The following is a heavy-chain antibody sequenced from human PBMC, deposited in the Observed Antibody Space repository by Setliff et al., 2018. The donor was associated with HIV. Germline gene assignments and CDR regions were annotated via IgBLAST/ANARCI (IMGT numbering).Heavy chain of an antibody. D-gene: IGHD5-18*01. Sequence: VKVSCKASGGTFGSYAISWVRQAPGQGLEWMGGIIPILGIANYAQKFQGRVTITADKSTSTAYMELSSLRSEDTAVYYCARVGIQLWYPSYYYYYMDVWGKGTTVTVSS. CDR3: ARVGIQLWYPSYYYYYMDV. J-gene: IGHJ6*03. CDR1: GGTFGSYA. V-gene: IGHV1-69*10. CDR2: IIPILGIA.